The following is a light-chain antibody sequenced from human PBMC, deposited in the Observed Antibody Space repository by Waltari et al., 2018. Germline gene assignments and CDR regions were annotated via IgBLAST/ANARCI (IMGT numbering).Light chain of an antibody. V-gene: IGKV1-5*03. CDR1: QSISKW. CDR3: QQYNSYSLLT. J-gene: IGKJ4*01. CDR2: GAS. Sequence: DIRMTQSPSTLSASAGDRVIISCRASQSISKWLAWYQQKPGKAPKRLIYGASTLQSGVPSRFSGTGSGTDFTLTISSLQPDDFATYYCQQYNSYSLLTFGGGTKVEIK.